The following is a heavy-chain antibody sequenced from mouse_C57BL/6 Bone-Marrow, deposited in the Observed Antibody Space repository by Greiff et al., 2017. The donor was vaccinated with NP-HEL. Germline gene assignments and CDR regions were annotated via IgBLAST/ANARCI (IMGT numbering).Heavy chain of an antibody. CDR3: ARLGSSGHYYYAMDY. Sequence: EVQLQQSGPGLAKPSQTLSLTCSVTGYSITSDYWNWIRKFPGNKLEYMGYISYSGSTYYNPSLNSRISITRDTSKKQYYQQLNSVTTEDTATYYCARLGSSGHYYYAMDYWGQGTSVTVSS. V-gene: IGHV3-8*01. D-gene: IGHD3-2*02. CDR1: GYSITSDY. CDR2: ISYSGST. J-gene: IGHJ4*01.